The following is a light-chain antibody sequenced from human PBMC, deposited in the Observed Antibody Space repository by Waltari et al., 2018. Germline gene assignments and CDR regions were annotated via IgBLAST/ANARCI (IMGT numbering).Light chain of an antibody. CDR3: VLYMGGAIL. CDR1: SGSVSTNYY. J-gene: IGLJ3*02. V-gene: IGLV8-61*01. CDR2: STD. Sequence: QTVVTQEPSISLSPGGTVTLTCGLSSGSVSTNYYTSWYQQTPGQVPRPLIYSTDTRSSGVPDRFSGSILGNNAVLTITGAQAHDEADYHCVLYMGGAILFGGGTKLTVL.